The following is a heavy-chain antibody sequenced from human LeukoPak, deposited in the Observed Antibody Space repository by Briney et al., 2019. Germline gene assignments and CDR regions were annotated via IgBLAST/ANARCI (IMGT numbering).Heavy chain of an antibody. CDR3: ARATSAGWNYGYYYYYMDV. D-gene: IGHD1-7*01. Sequence: GGSLRLSCAASGFTFSSYSMNWVRQAPGKGLEWVSSISSSSSYIYYADSVKGRFTISRDNAKNSLYLQMNSLRAEDTAVYYCARATSAGWNYGYYYYYMDVWGKGTRSPSP. CDR1: GFTFSSYS. J-gene: IGHJ6*03. CDR2: ISSSSSYI. V-gene: IGHV3-21*01.